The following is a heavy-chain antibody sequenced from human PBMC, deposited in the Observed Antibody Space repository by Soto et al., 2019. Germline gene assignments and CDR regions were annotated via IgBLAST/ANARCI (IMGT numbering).Heavy chain of an antibody. J-gene: IGHJ4*02. Sequence: PGESLKISCKGSGYSFTSYWIGWVRQMPGKGLEWMGIIYPGDSDTRYSPSFQGQVTISADKSISTAYLQWSSLKASDTAMYYCARGGSFNWNYEYYFDYSGQGTLVTVSS. CDR3: ARGGSFNWNYEYYFDY. CDR1: GYSFTSYW. D-gene: IGHD1-7*01. V-gene: IGHV5-51*01. CDR2: IYPGDSDT.